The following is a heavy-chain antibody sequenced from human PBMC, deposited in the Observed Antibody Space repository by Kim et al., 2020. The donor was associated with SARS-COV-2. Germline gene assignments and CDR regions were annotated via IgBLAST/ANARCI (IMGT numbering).Heavy chain of an antibody. Sequence: GGSLRLSCAASGFTVSSNYMSWVRQAPGKGLEWVSVIYSGGSTYYADSVKGRFTISRDNSKNTLYLQMNSLRAEDTAVYYCARLYCSGGSCYSRDNWFDPWGQGTLVTASS. CDR1: GFTVSSNY. D-gene: IGHD2-15*01. CDR2: IYSGGST. J-gene: IGHJ5*02. CDR3: ARLYCSGGSCYSRDNWFDP. V-gene: IGHV3-66*04.